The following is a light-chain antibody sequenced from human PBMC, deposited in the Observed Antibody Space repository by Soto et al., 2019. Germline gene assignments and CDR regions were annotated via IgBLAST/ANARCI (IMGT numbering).Light chain of an antibody. J-gene: IGLJ3*02. CDR3: QSSDTSLSGWV. Sequence: QSVLTQPPSVSGAPGQRITISCTGSSSNIGAGHDVHWYQQRPGTAPKLLIYGNTNRPSGVPDRFAASKSGTSASLAITGLQAEDEADYYCQSSDTSLSGWVFGGGTKLTVL. CDR2: GNT. CDR1: SSNIGAGHD. V-gene: IGLV1-40*01.